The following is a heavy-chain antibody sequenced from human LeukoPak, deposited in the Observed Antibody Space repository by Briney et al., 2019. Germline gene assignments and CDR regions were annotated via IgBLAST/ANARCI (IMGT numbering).Heavy chain of an antibody. J-gene: IGHJ4*02. CDR2: IKQGGGEI. Sequence: GGSLRLSCVASGFTFSRYWMSWVRQVPRKGLEWVANIKQGGGEIYYVDSVKGRFTISRDNAKNSLYLQMNSLRAEDTAVYYCARDKGDYDPSGSLFVFGGQGTLVTVSS. V-gene: IGHV3-7*03. CDR1: GFTFSRYW. D-gene: IGHD3-22*01. CDR3: ARDKGDYDPSGSLFVF.